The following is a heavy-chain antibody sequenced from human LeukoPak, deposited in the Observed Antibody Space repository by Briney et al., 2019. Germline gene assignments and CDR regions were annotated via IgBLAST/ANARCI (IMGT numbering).Heavy chain of an antibody. V-gene: IGHV3-48*02. CDR1: GFTFSSYS. D-gene: IGHD6-25*01. Sequence: GGSLRLSCAASGFTFSSYSMNWVRQAPGKGLEWFSYISSRSSAIYYADSVKGRFTISRDDVKNSLYLQMNSLRDEDTAMYFCARARVDGSALQLGYWGQGALVTVSS. CDR3: ARARVDGSALQLGY. J-gene: IGHJ4*02. CDR2: ISSRSSAI.